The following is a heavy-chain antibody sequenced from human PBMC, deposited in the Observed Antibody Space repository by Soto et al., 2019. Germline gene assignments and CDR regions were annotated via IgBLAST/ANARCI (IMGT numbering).Heavy chain of an antibody. J-gene: IGHJ4*02. D-gene: IGHD6-19*01. CDR1: GFTFSDYY. CDR3: ARVAVAGTRVDY. CDR2: IYHSGST. V-gene: IGHV4-34*01. Sequence: PGGSLILSCAASGFTFSDYYMSWIRQPPGKGLEWIGEIYHSGSTNYNPSLKSRVTISVDKSKNQFSLKLSSVTAADTAVYYCARVAVAGTRVDYWGQGTLVTVSS.